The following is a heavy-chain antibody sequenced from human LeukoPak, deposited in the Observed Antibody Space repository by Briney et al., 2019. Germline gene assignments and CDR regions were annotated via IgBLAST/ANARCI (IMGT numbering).Heavy chain of an antibody. CDR2: INPNSGCT. CDR3: ANYIAADSYGFYGMDV. V-gene: IGHV1-2*02. CDR1: VYTFTCYY. Sequence: ASATVSFKASVYTFTCYYMHSVRQATGQGREWMGWINPNSGCTNYAQKFEGTVTMTMDTSSSNAYMDLSRLRSDVTAVYSCANYIAADSYGFYGMDVWGQGTTVTVSS. J-gene: IGHJ6*02. D-gene: IGHD6-13*01.